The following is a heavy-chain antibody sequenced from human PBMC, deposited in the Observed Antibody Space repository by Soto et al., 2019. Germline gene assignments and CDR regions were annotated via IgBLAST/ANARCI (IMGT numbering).Heavy chain of an antibody. CDR1: SGSISSSNW. J-gene: IGHJ4*02. CDR2: IYHSGST. Sequence: QVQLQESGPGLVKPSGTLSLTCAVSSGSISSSNWWSWVRQPPGKGLEWIGEIYHSGSTNYNPSLKSRVPISVDKSKNQFSLKLSSVTAADTAVYYCARVARRYDILTGYYNGEFDYWGQGTLVTVSS. V-gene: IGHV4-4*02. D-gene: IGHD3-9*01. CDR3: ARVARRYDILTGYYNGEFDY.